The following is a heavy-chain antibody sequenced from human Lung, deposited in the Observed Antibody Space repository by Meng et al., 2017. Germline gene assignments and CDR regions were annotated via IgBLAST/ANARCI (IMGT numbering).Heavy chain of an antibody. Sequence: VTLQQLGAVLLMPSETLSLSFVGAGGPFSYPYLSWIRQPPGNGLVWIGEINHHGSTNYNPSLARRATISVDTSQHNLSLQLSSVTAADSAVYYCARGPTTMAHEFDYWGQGTLVTVSS. V-gene: IGHV4-34*01. CDR1: GGPFSYPY. D-gene: IGHD4-11*01. CDR2: INHHGST. CDR3: ARGPTTMAHEFDY. J-gene: IGHJ4*02.